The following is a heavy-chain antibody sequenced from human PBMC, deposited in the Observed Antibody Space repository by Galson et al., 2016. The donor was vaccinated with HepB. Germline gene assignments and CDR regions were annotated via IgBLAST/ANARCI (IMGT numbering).Heavy chain of an antibody. Sequence: SVKVSCKASGGTFNTHGLSWARQAPGQGLEWMGQIIPLFKTTTYAQKFQGRVTLDADESSTTVYMDLRSLTVDDTAVYYCVRDPLDYFRETYRPTGFDVWGQGTLVFVSS. V-gene: IGHV1-69*13. J-gene: IGHJ3*01. D-gene: IGHD3-16*02. CDR3: VRDPLDYFRETYRPTGFDV. CDR2: IIPLFKTT. CDR1: GGTFNTHG.